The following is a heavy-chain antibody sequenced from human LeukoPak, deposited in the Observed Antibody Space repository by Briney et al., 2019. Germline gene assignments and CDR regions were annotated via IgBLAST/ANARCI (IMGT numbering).Heavy chain of an antibody. CDR3: VKDLWSRVDTANFDY. V-gene: IGHV3-64D*06. CDR2: ISSNGDYT. D-gene: IGHD5-18*01. J-gene: IGHJ4*02. Sequence: GGSLRLSCSASGFTFSSYAMHWVRQAPGKGLEYVSTISSNGDYTYHTDSVKDRLTISRDNFKNTLYLQMSSLRPEDTAVYYCVKDLWSRVDTANFDYWGQGTLVTVS. CDR1: GFTFSSYA.